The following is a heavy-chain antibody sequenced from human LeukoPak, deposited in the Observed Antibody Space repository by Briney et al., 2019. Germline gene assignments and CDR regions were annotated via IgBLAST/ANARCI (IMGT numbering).Heavy chain of an antibody. D-gene: IGHD4-17*01. V-gene: IGHV3-74*01. CDR3: VDYGEH. CDR2: ISTDGSIT. J-gene: IGHJ1*01. Sequence: GGSLRLSCATSGFSFSSYFMHWVRQAPGKGLVWVSRISTDGSITTYADSVKGRFTISRDSSKNTLYLQMNSLRTEDTAVYYCVDYGEHWGQGILVTVSS. CDR1: GFSFSSYF.